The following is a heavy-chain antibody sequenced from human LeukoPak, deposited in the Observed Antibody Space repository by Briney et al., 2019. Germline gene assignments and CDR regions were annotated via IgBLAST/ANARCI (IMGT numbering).Heavy chain of an antibody. Sequence: PGGSLRLSCAASGFTFYKYVGRWVRQAPGKGLEGVSSISGCGDDAYYAESVKGRFTISRDNSKNTLFLQMNSLRAEDAAVYYCAKEPTFGVRGVNDAFDVWGQGTMVIVSS. CDR2: ISGCGDDA. V-gene: IGHV3-23*01. J-gene: IGHJ3*01. D-gene: IGHD3-10*01. CDR1: GFTFYKYV. CDR3: AKEPTFGVRGVNDAFDV.